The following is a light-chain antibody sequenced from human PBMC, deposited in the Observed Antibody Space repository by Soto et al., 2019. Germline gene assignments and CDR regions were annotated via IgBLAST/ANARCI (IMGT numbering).Light chain of an antibody. CDR1: QSVSTY. CDR2: DAS. J-gene: IGKJ2*01. CDR3: QQRSNWPYT. V-gene: IGKV3-11*01. Sequence: EIVLTQSPATLSLSPGERATLSCRSSQSVSTYLTWYQQKPGQAPRLLIYDASNRATAIPARFSGSGSGTDFTLTISNVEPEDFALYYCQQRSNWPYTFGQGTKLEIK.